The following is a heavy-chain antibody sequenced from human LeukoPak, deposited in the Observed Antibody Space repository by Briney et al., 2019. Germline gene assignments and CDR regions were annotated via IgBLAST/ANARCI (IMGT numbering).Heavy chain of an antibody. D-gene: IGHD3-10*01. CDR1: GFNFKDYW. Sequence: PGGSLRLSCAASGFNFKDYWMTWVRQAPGKGLEWVANIKKDGSDKYYVDSERGRFTVSRDNPKNSLYLQMNSLRAEDTALYYCLQYGAGSTWGQGTLVTVSS. CDR3: LQYGAGST. J-gene: IGHJ5*02. CDR2: IKKDGSDK. V-gene: IGHV3-7*01.